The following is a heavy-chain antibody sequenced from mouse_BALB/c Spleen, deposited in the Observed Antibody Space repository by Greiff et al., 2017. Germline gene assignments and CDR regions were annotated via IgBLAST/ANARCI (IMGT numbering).Heavy chain of an antibody. D-gene: IGHD1-1*01. Sequence: LVESGPGLVAPSQSLSITCTVSGFSLTSYDISWIRQPPGKGLEWLGVIWTGGGTNYNSAFMSRLSISKDNSKSQVFLKMNSLQTDDTAIYYCVRRVYYDGSSHWYFDVWGAGTTVTVSS. CDR3: VRRVYYDGSSHWYFDV. V-gene: IGHV2-9-2*01. CDR2: IWTGGGT. CDR1: GFSLTSYD. J-gene: IGHJ1*01.